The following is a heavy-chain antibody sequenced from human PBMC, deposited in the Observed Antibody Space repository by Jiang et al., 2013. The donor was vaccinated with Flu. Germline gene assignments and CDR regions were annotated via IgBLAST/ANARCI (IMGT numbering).Heavy chain of an antibody. CDR2: TYYRSKWYN. CDR3: ARVPDDSSGYYYAQWAFDI. D-gene: IGHD3-22*01. V-gene: IGHV6-1*01. J-gene: IGHJ3*02. Sequence: SQTLSLTCAISGDSVSSNSAAWNWIRQSPSRGLEWLGRTYYRSKWYNDYAVSVKSRITINPDTSKNQFSLQLNSVTPEDTAVYYCARVPDDSSGYYYAQWAFDIWGQGTMVTVSS. CDR1: GDSVSSNSAA.